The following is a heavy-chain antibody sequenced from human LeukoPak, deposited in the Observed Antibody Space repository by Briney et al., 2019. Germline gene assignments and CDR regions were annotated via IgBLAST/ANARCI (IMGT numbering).Heavy chain of an antibody. D-gene: IGHD3-22*01. CDR3: ARFPGRNYYDSSGFDY. CDR1: GFTFSSYG. Sequence: GGSLRLSCAASGFTFSSYGMHWVRQAPGKGLEWVAFIRYDGTNEYYADSVKGRFTISRDNSKNSLYLQMNSLRAEDTAVYYCARFPGRNYYDSSGFDYWGQGTLVTVSS. CDR2: IRYDGTNE. V-gene: IGHV3-30*02. J-gene: IGHJ4*02.